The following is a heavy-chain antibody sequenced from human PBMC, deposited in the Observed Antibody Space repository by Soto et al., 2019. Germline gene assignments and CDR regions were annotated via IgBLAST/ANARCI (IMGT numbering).Heavy chain of an antibody. CDR2: IYYSGST. D-gene: IGHD3-3*01. CDR3: ARGQLTIFGVATLFDY. V-gene: IGHV4-59*01. J-gene: IGHJ4*02. CDR1: GGSISSYY. Sequence: SETLSLTCTVSGGSISSYYWSWIRQPPGKGLEWIGYIYYSGSTNYNPSLKSRVTISVDTSKNQFSLKLSSVTAADTAVYYCARGQLTIFGVATLFDYWGQGTLVTVSS.